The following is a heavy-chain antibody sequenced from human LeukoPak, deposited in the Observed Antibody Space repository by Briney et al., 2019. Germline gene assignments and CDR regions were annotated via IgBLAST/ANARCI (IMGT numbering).Heavy chain of an antibody. J-gene: IGHJ4*02. V-gene: IGHV2-5*01. CDR1: GFSLSTFGVG. CDR2: IYWNDEK. Sequence: SGSTLVKPTQTLTLTCNFSGFSLSTFGVGVSWIRQPPGKALEWLALIYWNDEKRYSPSLKSRLTTTKDTSKNQVVLTMTNMDPVDTATYYCAHSSLVAGGPDLGYWGQGILVTVSS. CDR3: AHSSLVAGGPDLGY. D-gene: IGHD6-13*01.